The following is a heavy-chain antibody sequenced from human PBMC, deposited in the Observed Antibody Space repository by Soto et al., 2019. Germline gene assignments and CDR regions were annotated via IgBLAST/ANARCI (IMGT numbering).Heavy chain of an antibody. J-gene: IGHJ4*02. CDR2: IYFSGTT. CDR1: GGSVSSDSYY. D-gene: IGHD4-17*01. Sequence: QVQLQESGPRLVQPSETLSLTCSVSGGSVSSDSYYWSWIRQPPGAGLEWFGYIYFSGTTNYNPSLESRVTILVDSSKNQVSLKLSSVTAADTAVYYCARSPGSGDYVDYWGQGTLVAVSS. V-gene: IGHV4-61*01. CDR3: ARSPGSGDYVDY.